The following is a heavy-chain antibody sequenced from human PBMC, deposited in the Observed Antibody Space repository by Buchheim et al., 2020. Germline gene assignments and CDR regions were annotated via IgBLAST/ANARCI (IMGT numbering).Heavy chain of an antibody. CDR2: INHSGST. V-gene: IGHV4-34*01. J-gene: IGHJ6*02. Sequence: QVQLQQWGAGLLKPSETLSLTCGIYGESFSGTLWSWIRQPPGKGLEWIGQINHSGSTNYNPSLKSRVTISLDTSKKHFSLKLTSVTAADTGVYYCASDRLWCGELSDYYYGMDVWGQGTT. CDR3: ASDRLWCGELSDYYYGMDV. D-gene: IGHD3-10*01. CDR1: GESFSGTL.